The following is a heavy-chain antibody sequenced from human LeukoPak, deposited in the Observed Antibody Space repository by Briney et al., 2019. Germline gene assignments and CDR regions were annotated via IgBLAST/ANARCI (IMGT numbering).Heavy chain of an antibody. Sequence: SETLSLTCAVYGGSFSGYYWSWIRQPPGKGLEWIGEINHSGSANYNPSLKSRVTISVDTSKNQFSLKLSSVTAADTAVYYCATHYDSSGYYLLPFDIWGQGTMVTVSS. CDR2: INHSGSA. J-gene: IGHJ3*02. V-gene: IGHV4-34*01. D-gene: IGHD3-22*01. CDR3: ATHYDSSGYYLLPFDI. CDR1: GGSFSGYY.